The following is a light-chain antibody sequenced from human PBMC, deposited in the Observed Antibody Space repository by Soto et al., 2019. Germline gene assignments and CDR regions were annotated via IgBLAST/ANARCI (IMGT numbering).Light chain of an antibody. CDR2: DVS. J-gene: IGLJ3*02. CDR1: RSDVGGYNY. V-gene: IGLV2-11*01. Sequence: QSALTQPRSVSGPPGQSVTISCTGTRSDVGGYNYVSWYQQHPGKAPKVMIYDVSKRPSGVPDRFSGSKSDNTASLTISGLQAEDEADYYCSSYAGSYTWVFGGGTKLTVL. CDR3: SSYAGSYTWV.